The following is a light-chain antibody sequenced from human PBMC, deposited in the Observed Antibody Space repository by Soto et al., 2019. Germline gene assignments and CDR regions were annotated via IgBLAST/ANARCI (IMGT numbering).Light chain of an antibody. Sequence: EIVMTQCPATLSVSPGERATLSCRASQSVSSNLAWYQQKPGHAPRLLIYGASTRATGIPARFSGSGSGTEFTLTISSLQSEDFAVYYCQQYNNWPHTFGQGTKLEIK. J-gene: IGKJ2*01. CDR2: GAS. CDR3: QQYNNWPHT. CDR1: QSVSSN. V-gene: IGKV3-15*01.